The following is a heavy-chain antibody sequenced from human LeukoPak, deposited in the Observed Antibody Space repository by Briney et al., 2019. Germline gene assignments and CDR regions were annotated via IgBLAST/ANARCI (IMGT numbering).Heavy chain of an antibody. D-gene: IGHD5-12*01. Sequence: GGSLRLSCAASGFTFDDYAMHWVRQAPGKGLEGVSGISWNSGSIGYADSVKGRFTISRDNAKNSLYLQMNSLRAEDTALYYCAKSLYSGYDYPSGYWGQGTLVTVSS. V-gene: IGHV3-9*01. CDR1: GFTFDDYA. J-gene: IGHJ4*02. CDR2: ISWNSGSI. CDR3: AKSLYSGYDYPSGY.